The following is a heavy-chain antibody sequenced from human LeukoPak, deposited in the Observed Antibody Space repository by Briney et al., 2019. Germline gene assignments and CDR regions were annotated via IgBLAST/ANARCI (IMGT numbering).Heavy chain of an antibody. J-gene: IGHJ6*02. CDR1: GGTFSSYA. Sequence: GASVKVSCKASGGTFSSYAISWVRQAPGQGLEWMGRIIPILGIANYAQKFQGRVTITADKSTSTAYMELSSLRSEDTAVYYCARVLAAAGTTSYYYYGMDVWGQGTTVTVSS. CDR2: IIPILGIA. CDR3: ARVLAAAGTTSYYYYGMDV. V-gene: IGHV1-69*04. D-gene: IGHD6-13*01.